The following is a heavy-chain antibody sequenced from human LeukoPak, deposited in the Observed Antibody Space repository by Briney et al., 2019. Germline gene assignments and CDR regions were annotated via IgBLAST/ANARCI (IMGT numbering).Heavy chain of an antibody. CDR1: GFTFDSYC. J-gene: IGHJ4*02. CDR3: ARAYCSSTRCSYYFDA. D-gene: IGHD2-2*01. V-gene: IGHV3-21*01. Sequence: KAAGSLSLSCAASGFTFDSYCMNWVRQAPGRGREWISSISSSTTYIYSADSVMGRFTTSTENPKNSLYMQMNSVRAEDTAVYYCARAYCSSTRCSYYFDASGQGTLVTVSS. CDR2: ISSSTTYI.